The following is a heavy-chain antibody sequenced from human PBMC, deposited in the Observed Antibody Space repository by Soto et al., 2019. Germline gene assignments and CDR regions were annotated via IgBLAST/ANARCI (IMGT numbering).Heavy chain of an antibody. Sequence: ELQLVESGGGLVQPGGSLRLSCAASGFALSTYWMNWVRQAPGKGLEWVANIKQNGREKFYVDSVKGRFTISRDNAKNSLFPQMNSLRAEDTAVYYCAKSNYDVWNDYYYNGMDVWGQGTTVTVSS. D-gene: IGHD3-3*01. CDR2: IKQNGREK. V-gene: IGHV3-7*03. CDR1: GFALSTYW. J-gene: IGHJ6*02. CDR3: AKSNYDVWNDYYYNGMDV.